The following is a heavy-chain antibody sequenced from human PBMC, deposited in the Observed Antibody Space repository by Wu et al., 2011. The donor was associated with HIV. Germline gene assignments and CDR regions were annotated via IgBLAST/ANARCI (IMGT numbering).Heavy chain of an antibody. D-gene: IGHD6-6*01. V-gene: IGHV1-2*02. J-gene: IGHJ6*03. Sequence: QVQLVQSGAEVKKPGASVKVSCKASGYSFTGYYINWVRQAPGQGLEWMGWINPNNGVTNFAQKFQGRVTMTRDTSISTAYMELSRLRSDDTAIYYCARDPYSSSFYYYYFMDVWGKGTTVTVSS. CDR3: ARDPYSSSFYYYYFMDV. CDR1: GYSFTGYY. CDR2: INPNNGVT.